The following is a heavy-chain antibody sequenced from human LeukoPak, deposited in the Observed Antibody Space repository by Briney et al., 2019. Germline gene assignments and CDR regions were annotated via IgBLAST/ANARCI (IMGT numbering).Heavy chain of an antibody. V-gene: IGHV3-23*01. D-gene: IGHD3-9*01. CDR3: ARGLRYFDWLYYYFDY. CDR1: GFIFSSYW. J-gene: IGHJ4*02. Sequence: GGSLRLSCAASGFIFSSYWMSWVRQAPGKGLEWVSAISGSGGSTYYADSVKGRFTISRDNSKNTLYLQMNSLRAEDTAVYYCARGLRYFDWLYYYFDYWGQGTLVTVSS. CDR2: ISGSGGST.